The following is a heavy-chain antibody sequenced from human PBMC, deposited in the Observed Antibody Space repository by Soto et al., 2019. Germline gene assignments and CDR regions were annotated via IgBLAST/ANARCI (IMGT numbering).Heavy chain of an antibody. CDR3: AREAYYDFWSGYLKNYYNWFDP. CDR1: GFTFSSYA. V-gene: IGHV3-30-3*01. Sequence: GGSLRLSCTASGFTFSSYAMHWVRQAPGKGLEWVAVISYDGSNKYYADSVKGRFTISRDNSKNTLYLQMNSLRAEDTAVYYCAREAYYDFWSGYLKNYYNWFDPWGQGTLVTVSS. CDR2: ISYDGSNK. J-gene: IGHJ5*02. D-gene: IGHD3-3*01.